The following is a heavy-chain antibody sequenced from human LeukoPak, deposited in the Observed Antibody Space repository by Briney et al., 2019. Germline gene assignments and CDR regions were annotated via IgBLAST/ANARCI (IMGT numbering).Heavy chain of an antibody. CDR2: ISGSGAST. Sequence: RSGGSLRLSCAASGFTFSNYAMSWVRQAPGKGLEWVSDISGSGASTHYADSVKGRFTISRGSSKNTLYLQMNNLRAEDTAVYYCAKDAPDYDSAGYYLVSPVGDYWGQGTLVTVSS. D-gene: IGHD3-22*01. J-gene: IGHJ4*02. CDR3: AKDAPDYDSAGYYLVSPVGDY. V-gene: IGHV3-23*01. CDR1: GFTFSNYA.